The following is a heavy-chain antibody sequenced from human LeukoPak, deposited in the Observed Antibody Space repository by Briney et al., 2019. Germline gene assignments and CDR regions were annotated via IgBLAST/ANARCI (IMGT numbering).Heavy chain of an antibody. CDR2: IYTRGSP. CDR3: ARQASRRWFAP. Sequence: SETLSLTCTVSGGSISSVSYYWSSIPQPAGKGLEWIGRIYTRGSPNYNPSLKSRVTISVDTSKNQFSMKLSSVPAADTAVYYCARQASRRWFAPWGQGTLVTVSS. J-gene: IGHJ5*02. V-gene: IGHV4-61*02. CDR1: GGSISSVSYY.